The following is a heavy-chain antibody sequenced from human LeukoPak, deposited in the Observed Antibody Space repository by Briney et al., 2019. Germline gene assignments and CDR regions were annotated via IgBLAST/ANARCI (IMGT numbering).Heavy chain of an antibody. V-gene: IGHV1-2*02. CDR2: INPNSGGT. Sequence: ASVKVSCKASGYTFTDYYMHWVRQAPGQGLEWMGWINPNSGGTKYEQKFQGRVTMTRDTSISTVYMELSRLRFDDTAVYYCARGSARCSSTSCPNKPFDYWGQGTLVTVSS. J-gene: IGHJ4*02. D-gene: IGHD2-2*01. CDR3: ARGSARCSSTSCPNKPFDY. CDR1: GYTFTDYY.